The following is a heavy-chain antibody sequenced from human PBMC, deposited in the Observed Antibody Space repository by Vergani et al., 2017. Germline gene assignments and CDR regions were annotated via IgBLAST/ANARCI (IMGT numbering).Heavy chain of an antibody. CDR2: IIPIFGTA. CDR3: ARQIVGATIFRANWFDP. Sequence: QVQLVQSGAEVKKPGSSVKVSCKASGGTFSSYAISWVRQAPGQGLEWMGGIIPIFGTANYAQKFQGRVTITANESTSTAYMELSSLRSEVTAVYYCARQIVGATIFRANWFDPWGQGTLVTVSS. J-gene: IGHJ5*02. V-gene: IGHV1-69*01. CDR1: GGTFSSYA. D-gene: IGHD1-26*01.